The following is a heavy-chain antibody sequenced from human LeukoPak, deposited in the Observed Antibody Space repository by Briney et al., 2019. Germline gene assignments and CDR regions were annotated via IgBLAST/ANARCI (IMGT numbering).Heavy chain of an antibody. D-gene: IGHD4-17*01. CDR2: ISAYNGNT. CDR3: ARDRGAPPPVYGDYAGIDY. J-gene: IGHJ4*02. V-gene: IGHV1-18*01. Sequence: ASVKVSCKASGYTFTSYSISWVRQAPGQGLEWMGWISAYNGNTNYAQKLQGRVTMTTDTSTSTAYMELRSLRSDDTAVYYCARDRGAPPPVYGDYAGIDYWGQGTLVTVSS. CDR1: GYTFTSYS.